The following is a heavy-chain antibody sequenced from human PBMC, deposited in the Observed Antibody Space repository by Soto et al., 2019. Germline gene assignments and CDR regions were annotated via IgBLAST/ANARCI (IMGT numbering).Heavy chain of an antibody. Sequence: QVQLVQSGAEVKKPGASVKVSCKASGYTFTSYYMHWVRQAPGQGLEWMGIINPSGGSTKYGQKYQDRVTMTRDTSTSTVYMELSSLRSEDTAVYYCARVPTRRIVGATTPLSNWGQGTLVTVSS. D-gene: IGHD1-26*01. CDR1: GYTFTSYY. J-gene: IGHJ4*02. CDR2: INPSGGST. CDR3: ARVPTRRIVGATTPLSN. V-gene: IGHV1-46*01.